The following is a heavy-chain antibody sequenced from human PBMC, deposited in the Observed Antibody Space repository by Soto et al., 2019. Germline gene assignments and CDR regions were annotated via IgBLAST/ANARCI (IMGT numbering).Heavy chain of an antibody. D-gene: IGHD4-17*01. CDR2: ISGRGGST. CDR1: GFTFSNFA. J-gene: IGHJ4*02. CDR3: AKDGSKGTTDYFDY. Sequence: AGGSLRLSCVASGFTFSNFAMSWVRQAPGKGLEWVSIISGRGGSTHYADSVKGRFTISRDNSKNTLYLQMNSLRAEDTAVYYCAKDGSKGTTDYFDYWGQGTLVTVSS. V-gene: IGHV3-23*01.